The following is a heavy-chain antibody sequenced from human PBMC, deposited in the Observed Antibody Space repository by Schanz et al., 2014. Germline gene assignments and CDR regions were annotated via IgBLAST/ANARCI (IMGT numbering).Heavy chain of an antibody. V-gene: IGHV4-30-4*07. Sequence: QVQLQESGPGLVKPSQTLFLTCAVSGGSISSGGYSWSWIRQPPGKGLEWIGYIFFRGSTYYNPSLKSRVTISIDTSKNQFSLRLPSVTAADTAVYYCYGMDVWGQGTTVTVSS. CDR3: YGMDV. CDR2: IFFRGST. J-gene: IGHJ6*02. CDR1: GGSISSGGYS.